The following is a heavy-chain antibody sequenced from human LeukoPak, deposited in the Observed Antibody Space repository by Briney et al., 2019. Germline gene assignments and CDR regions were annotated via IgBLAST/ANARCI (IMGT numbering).Heavy chain of an antibody. J-gene: IGHJ3*02. Sequence: KSGGSLRLSCAASGFTFSDYYMSWIRQAPGKELEWVSYISSSGSTIYYADSVKGRFTISRDNAKNSLYLQMNSLRAEDTAVYYCARVGLYDSSGLDAFDIWGQGTMVTVSS. V-gene: IGHV3-11*01. CDR3: ARVGLYDSSGLDAFDI. D-gene: IGHD3-22*01. CDR1: GFTFSDYY. CDR2: ISSSGSTI.